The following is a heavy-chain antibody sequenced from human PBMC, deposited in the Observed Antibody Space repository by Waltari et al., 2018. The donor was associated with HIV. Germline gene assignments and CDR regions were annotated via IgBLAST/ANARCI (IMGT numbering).Heavy chain of an antibody. J-gene: IGHJ4*02. D-gene: IGHD2-21*01. V-gene: IGHV3-23*01. CDR2: SSGSGGST. CDR3: AKDNRDPLGTLWY. Sequence: EVQLLESGGGLVQPGGSLRLSCAASGFTFSSYAMSWVRQAPGKGLGWVSFSSGSGGSTYYADSVKGRCTISRDNSKNTLYLQMNSLRAEDTAVYYCAKDNRDPLGTLWYWGQGTLVTVSS. CDR1: GFTFSSYA.